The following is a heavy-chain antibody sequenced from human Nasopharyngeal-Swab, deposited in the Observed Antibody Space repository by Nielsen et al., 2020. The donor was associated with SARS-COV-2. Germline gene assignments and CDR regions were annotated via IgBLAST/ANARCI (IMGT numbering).Heavy chain of an antibody. V-gene: IGHV3-9*01. CDR1: GFTFDDYA. J-gene: IGHJ2*01. CDR2: ISWNSGSI. Sequence: GGSLRLSCAASGFTFDDYAMHWVRQAPGKGLEWVSGISWNSGSIGYADSVKGRFTISRDNAKNSLYLQMNGLRAEDTALYYCAKLGYFDLWGRGTLVTVSS. CDR3: AKLGYFDL.